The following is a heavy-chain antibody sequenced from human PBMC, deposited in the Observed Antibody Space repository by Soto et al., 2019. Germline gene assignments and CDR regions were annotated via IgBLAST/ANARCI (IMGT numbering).Heavy chain of an antibody. D-gene: IGHD1-1*01. CDR1: GITFSSYA. Sequence: EVQLLESGGGFVQPGGSLILSCAVSGITFSSYAMTWVRRAPGKGLEWVSGISVRGDTTYYADSVKGRFTISRDNSENSVYLQMNSLRAEDTAVYPCGQINRYNYAEYWVQGALVTVSS. J-gene: IGHJ4*02. V-gene: IGHV3-23*01. CDR2: ISVRGDTT. CDR3: GQINRYNYAEY.